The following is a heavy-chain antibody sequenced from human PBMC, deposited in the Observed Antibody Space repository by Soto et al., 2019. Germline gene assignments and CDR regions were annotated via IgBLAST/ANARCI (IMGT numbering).Heavy chain of an antibody. CDR2: TYYRSKWYN. V-gene: IGHV6-1*01. CDR3: ARDQSPIVGATQSVRYYYGIDV. J-gene: IGHJ6*02. CDR1: GDSVSSNSAA. Sequence: SQTLSLTCAISGDSVSSNSAAWNWIRQSPSRGLEWLGRTYYRSKWYNDYAVSVKSRITINPDTSKNQFSLQLNSVTPEDTAVYYCARDQSPIVGATQSVRYYYGIDVWGQGTTVTV. D-gene: IGHD1-26*01.